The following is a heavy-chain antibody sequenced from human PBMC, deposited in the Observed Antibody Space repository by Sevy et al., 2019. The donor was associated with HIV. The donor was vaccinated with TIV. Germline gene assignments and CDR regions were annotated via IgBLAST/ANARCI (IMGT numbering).Heavy chain of an antibody. CDR3: ARLGIMITFGGVTAGPIDY. CDR2: IYPGDSDT. J-gene: IGHJ4*02. D-gene: IGHD3-16*01. CDR1: GYSFTSYW. V-gene: IGHV5-51*01. Sequence: GESLKISCKGSGYSFTSYWIGWVRQMPGKVLEWMGIIYPGDSDTRYSPSFRGQVTISADKSISTAYLQWSSLKASDTDMYYCARLGIMITFGGVTAGPIDYWGQGTLVTVSS.